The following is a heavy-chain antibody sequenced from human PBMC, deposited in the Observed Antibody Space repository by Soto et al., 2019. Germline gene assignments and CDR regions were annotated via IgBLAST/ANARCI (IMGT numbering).Heavy chain of an antibody. CDR2: IYNSGST. CDR1: GGSIYSGGYF. V-gene: IGHV4-31*03. Sequence: SETLSLTCSVSGGSIYSGGYFWSWTRQHPGKGLEWIGHIYNSGSTDYNPSLKSRVIISRDTSKNQFSLKVGSVTAADTAVYYCARHWALGPPPDYWGQETLVTVPS. D-gene: IGHD3-16*01. CDR3: ARHWALGPPPDY. J-gene: IGHJ4*02.